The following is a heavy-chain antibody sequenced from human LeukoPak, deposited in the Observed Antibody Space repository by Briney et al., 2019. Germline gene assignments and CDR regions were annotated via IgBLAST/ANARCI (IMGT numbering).Heavy chain of an antibody. CDR2: IYYSGST. D-gene: IGHD6-13*01. J-gene: IGHJ6*03. CDR3: ARHVFEQRRRQQLPRGGYYYMDV. V-gene: IGHV4-39*07. Sequence: SETLSLTCTVSGGSISSSSYYWGWIRQPPGKGLEWIGSIYYSGSTYYNPSLKSRVTISVDTSKNQFSLKLSSVTAADTAVYYCARHVFEQRRRQQLPRGGYYYMDVWGKGTTVTVSS. CDR1: GGSISSSSYY.